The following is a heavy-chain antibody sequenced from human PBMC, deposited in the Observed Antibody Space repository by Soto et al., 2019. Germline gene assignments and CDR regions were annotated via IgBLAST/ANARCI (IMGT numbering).Heavy chain of an antibody. D-gene: IGHD5-18*01. V-gene: IGHV3-21*01. CDR1: GFTFSSYS. J-gene: IGHJ4*02. Sequence: EVQLVESGGGLVKPGGSLRLSCAASGFTFSSYSMNWVRQAPGKGLEWVSSISSSSSYIYYADSVKGRFTISRDNAKNSLYLQMTSLRAEDTAVYYCGRDQPGCRYGYGLGYWGQGTLVTVSS. CDR2: ISSSSSYI. CDR3: GRDQPGCRYGYGLGY.